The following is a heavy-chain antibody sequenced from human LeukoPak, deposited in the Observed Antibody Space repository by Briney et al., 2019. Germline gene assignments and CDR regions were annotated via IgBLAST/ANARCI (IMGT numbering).Heavy chain of an antibody. Sequence: GSLRLSCAASGFTFSSYSMNWVRQPPGKGLEWIGEINHSGSTNYKQSLKSRVTISVDTSKNQFSLKLSSVTAADTAMYYCARGLRQWLGTNWFDPWGQGTLVTVSS. CDR3: ARGLRQWLGTNWFDP. V-gene: IGHV4-34*01. CDR1: GFTFSSYS. D-gene: IGHD6-19*01. J-gene: IGHJ5*02. CDR2: INHSGST.